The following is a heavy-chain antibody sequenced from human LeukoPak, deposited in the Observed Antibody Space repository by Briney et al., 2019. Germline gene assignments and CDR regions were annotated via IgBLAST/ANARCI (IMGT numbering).Heavy chain of an antibody. V-gene: IGHV1-58*02. CDR1: GFTFTSSA. CDR2: IVVGSGNT. J-gene: IGHJ4*02. CDR3: AAGRDGYIPTDY. D-gene: IGHD5-24*01. Sequence: GASVKVSCKASGFTFTSSAMQWVRQARGQRLEWIGWIVVGSGNTNYAQKFQERVTITRDMSTSTAYMELSSLRSEDTAVYYCAAGRDGYIPTDYWGQGTLVTVSS.